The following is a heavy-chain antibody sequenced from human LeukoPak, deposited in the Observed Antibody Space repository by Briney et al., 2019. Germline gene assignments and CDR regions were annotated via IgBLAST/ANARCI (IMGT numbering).Heavy chain of an antibody. J-gene: IGHJ4*02. CDR1: GFNFGEYA. V-gene: IGHV3-49*04. D-gene: IGHD5-24*01. Sequence: GRSLRLSCKGPGFNFGEYAMGWARQAPGKGLEWLSFIRGRPYGGTIEYAASLKGRFTISRDDSKSIAYLDMNSLKIEDSAVYYCFKYSASRDDYWGQGTLVTVSS. CDR3: FKYSASRDDY. CDR2: IRGRPYGGTI.